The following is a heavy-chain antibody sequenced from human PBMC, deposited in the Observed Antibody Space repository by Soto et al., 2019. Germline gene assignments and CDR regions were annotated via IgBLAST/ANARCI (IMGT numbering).Heavy chain of an antibody. Sequence: QVQLVESGGGVVQPGRSLRLSCAASGFTFSSYGMHWVRQAPGKGLEWVAVISYDGSNKYYADSVKGRFTISRDNSKNTLYLQMNSLRAEDTAVYYCAKVWRGAAELDAFDIWGQGTMVTVSS. D-gene: IGHD6-25*01. J-gene: IGHJ3*02. V-gene: IGHV3-30*18. CDR1: GFTFSSYG. CDR3: AKVWRGAAELDAFDI. CDR2: ISYDGSNK.